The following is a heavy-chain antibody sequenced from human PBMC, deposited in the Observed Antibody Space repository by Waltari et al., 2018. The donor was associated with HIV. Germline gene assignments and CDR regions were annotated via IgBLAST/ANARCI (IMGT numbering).Heavy chain of an antibody. V-gene: IGHV4-39*01. J-gene: IGHJ4*02. Sequence: QLQLQESGPGLVKPSETLSLTCTVPGGPISSSSYSWGWIRQPPGKGLEWIGSIYYRGSTYYNPSLKSLVTISVDTSKNQFSLKLSSVTAADTAVYYCARLRFGGVIGYSFDYWGQGTLVTVSS. CDR1: GGPISSSSYS. CDR2: IYYRGST. D-gene: IGHD3-16*02. CDR3: ARLRFGGVIGYSFDY.